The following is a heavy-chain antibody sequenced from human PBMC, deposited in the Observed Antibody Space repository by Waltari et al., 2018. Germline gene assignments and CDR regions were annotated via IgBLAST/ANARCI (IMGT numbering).Heavy chain of an antibody. CDR3: ARELPGRAVAEEWFDP. V-gene: IGHV1-2*02. J-gene: IGHJ5*02. Sequence: QVQLVQSGAEVKKPGASVKVSCKASGYTFTGYYMHWVRQATGQGLEWMGWINPNVGGTNDAQKLQVRATMTRDASISTAYMELSRLRADDTAVYYCARELPGRAVAEEWFDPWVQGTLVTVSS. CDR2: INPNVGGT. CDR1: GYTFTGYY. D-gene: IGHD6-19*01.